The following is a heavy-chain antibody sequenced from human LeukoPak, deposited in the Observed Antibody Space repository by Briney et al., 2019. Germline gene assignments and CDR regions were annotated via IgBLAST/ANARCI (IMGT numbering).Heavy chain of an antibody. CDR3: ARRRYTSGYLDY. Sequence: SSETLSLTCTVSGGSISNYYWSWIRQPAGKGLEWIGRIYTSGSTNYNPSLKSRVTMSVDTSKSQFSLKLTSVTAADTAVYYCARRRYTSGYLDYWGQGTLVTVSS. CDR2: IYTSGST. J-gene: IGHJ4*02. D-gene: IGHD3-22*01. CDR1: GGSISNYY. V-gene: IGHV4-4*07.